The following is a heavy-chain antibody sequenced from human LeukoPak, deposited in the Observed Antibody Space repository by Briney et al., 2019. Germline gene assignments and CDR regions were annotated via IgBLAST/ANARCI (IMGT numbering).Heavy chain of an antibody. D-gene: IGHD6-19*01. Sequence: GASVKVSCKASGYTFTGYYMHWVRQAPGQGLEWMGWINPNSGGTNYAQKFQGRVTMTRDTSISTAYMELSRLRSDDTAVYYCARDGEQWLVKDDSRGGYYYYGMDVWGQGTTVTVSS. V-gene: IGHV1-2*02. CDR3: ARDGEQWLVKDDSRGGYYYYGMDV. J-gene: IGHJ6*02. CDR1: GYTFTGYY. CDR2: INPNSGGT.